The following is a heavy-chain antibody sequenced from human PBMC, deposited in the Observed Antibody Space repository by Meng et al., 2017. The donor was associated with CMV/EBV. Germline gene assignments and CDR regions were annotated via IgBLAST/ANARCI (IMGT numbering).Heavy chain of an antibody. D-gene: IGHD1-26*01. V-gene: IGHV3-74*01. CDR3: ARGAHSGSYYFLDFSLPDY. J-gene: IGHJ4*02. CDR1: GFTFSSYC. CDR2: INSDGSST. Sequence: GGSLRLSCAASGFTFSSYCMHWVRQAPGKGLVWVSRINSDGSSTSYADSVKGRFTISRDNAKNTLYLQMNSLRAEDTAVYYCARGAHSGSYYFLDFSLPDYWGQGTLVTVSS.